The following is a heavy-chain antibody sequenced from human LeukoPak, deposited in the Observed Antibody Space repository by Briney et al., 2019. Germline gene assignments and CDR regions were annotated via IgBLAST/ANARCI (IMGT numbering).Heavy chain of an antibody. V-gene: IGHV3-23*01. D-gene: IGHD3-3*01. J-gene: IGHJ4*02. CDR2: ISGSGGST. CDR1: GFTFSDYY. Sequence: QPGGSLRLSCAASGFTFSDYYMSWVRQAPGKGLEWVSAISGSGGSTYYADSVKGRFAISRDNSKNTLYLQMNSLRAEDTAVYYCAKDHRATIFGVVTISYYFDYWGQGTLVTVSS. CDR3: AKDHRATIFGVVTISYYFDY.